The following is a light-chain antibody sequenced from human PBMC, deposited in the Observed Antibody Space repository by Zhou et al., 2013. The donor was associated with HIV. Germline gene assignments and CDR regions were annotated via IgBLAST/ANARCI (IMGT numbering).Light chain of an antibody. J-gene: IGKJ1*01. CDR1: QSVSSY. CDR3: QHYGSSPL. V-gene: IGKV3-11*01. Sequence: EIVLTQSPATLSLSPGERATLSCRASQSVSSYLAWYQQKPGQAPRLLIYDASNRATGIPARFSGSGSGTDFTLTISSLEPEDFAVYYCQHYGSSPLFGQGTKVEIK. CDR2: DAS.